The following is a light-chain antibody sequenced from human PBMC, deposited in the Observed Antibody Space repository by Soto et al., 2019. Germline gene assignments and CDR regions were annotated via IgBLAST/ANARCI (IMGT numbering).Light chain of an antibody. CDR3: QQSYSTPPT. Sequence: IQMTQSPSSLSASVGDRVTITFRSSQTINYYLNWYQQKPGKAPNLLIYGASSLQSGVPSRFSGSGSGTDFTLTISSLQPEDVATYYCQQSYSTPPTFGGGTNVDIK. CDR1: QTINYY. J-gene: IGKJ4*01. V-gene: IGKV1-39*01. CDR2: GAS.